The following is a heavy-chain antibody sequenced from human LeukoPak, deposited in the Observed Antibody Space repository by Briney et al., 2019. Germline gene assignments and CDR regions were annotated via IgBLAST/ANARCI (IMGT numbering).Heavy chain of an antibody. Sequence: GGSLRLSCAASGRTFTEHYMHWIRQAPGKGLEWVSFIGGTAGNTYYADSAKGRFTISRDNAKNSLYLQMNSLRAEDTAVYYCAREWSAFDIWGQGTMVTVSS. CDR3: AREWSAFDI. V-gene: IGHV3-11*04. D-gene: IGHD2-8*01. CDR1: GRTFTEHY. CDR2: IGGTAGNT. J-gene: IGHJ3*02.